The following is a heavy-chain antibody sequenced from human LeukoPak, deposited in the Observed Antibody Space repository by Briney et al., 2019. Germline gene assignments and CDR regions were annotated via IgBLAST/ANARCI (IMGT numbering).Heavy chain of an antibody. V-gene: IGHV3-23*01. CDR1: GVTFSSYA. Sequence: GGSLRLSCAASGVTFSSYAMSWVRQAPGKGLEWVSAIIGSGGSTYYAGSVKGRFTISRDNSKNTLYLQMNSLRAEDTAVYYCAKKGFSIAAAGTWVYWGQGTLVTVSS. CDR3: AKKGFSIAAAGTWVY. D-gene: IGHD6-13*01. J-gene: IGHJ4*02. CDR2: IIGSGGST.